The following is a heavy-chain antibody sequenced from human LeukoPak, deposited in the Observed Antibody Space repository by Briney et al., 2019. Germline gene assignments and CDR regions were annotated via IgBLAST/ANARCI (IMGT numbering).Heavy chain of an antibody. CDR3: ARVYDYGGNFDY. V-gene: IGHV4-39*07. Sequence: SETLSLTCTVSGGSISSSSYYWGWIRQPPGKGLEWIGSIYYSGSTYYNPSLKSRVTISVDTSKNQFSLKLSSVTAADTAVYYCARVYDYGGNFDYWGLGTLVTVSS. J-gene: IGHJ4*02. CDR2: IYYSGST. CDR1: GGSISSSSYY. D-gene: IGHD4-23*01.